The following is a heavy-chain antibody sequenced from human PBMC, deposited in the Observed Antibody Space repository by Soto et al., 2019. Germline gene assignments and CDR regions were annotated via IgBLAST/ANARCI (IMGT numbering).Heavy chain of an antibody. CDR3: ARCIRGDYYYGMDV. D-gene: IGHD3-10*01. J-gene: IGHJ6*02. CDR2: INADYGNT. V-gene: IGHV1-18*01. Sequence: QAQLVQSGAEVKKPGASVKVSCKASGYTFYSHSISWVRQAAGQGLEWMGRINADYGNTQYAQKFRGRVTMTTDTSTTTVYMELTNLRSDDTAVYYCARCIRGDYYYGMDVWGQGTTVPVSS. CDR1: GYTFYSHS.